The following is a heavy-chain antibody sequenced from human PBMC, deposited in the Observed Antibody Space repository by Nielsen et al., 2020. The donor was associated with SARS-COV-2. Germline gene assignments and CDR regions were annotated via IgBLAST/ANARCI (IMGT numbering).Heavy chain of an antibody. D-gene: IGHD2-15*01. CDR2: ISAIASYI. V-gene: IGHV3-21*01. CDR3: ARDPGYCSGGSCYGSRYYFDY. Sequence: VRQAPGKGLEWVSSISAIASYIYYADSVKGRFTISRDNAKNSLYLQMNSLRAEDTAVYYCARDPGYCSGGSCYGSRYYFDYWGQGTLVTVSS. J-gene: IGHJ4*02.